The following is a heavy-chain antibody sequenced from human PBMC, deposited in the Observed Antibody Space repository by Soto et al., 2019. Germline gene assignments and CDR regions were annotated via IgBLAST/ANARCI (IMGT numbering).Heavy chain of an antibody. CDR3: TVDRSAYYFDF. D-gene: IGHD3-22*01. CDR2: IYSGGST. Sequence: GGSLRLSCAASGFTVSTNYMSWLRQAPGKGLEWVSFIYSGGSTYYADSVKGRFTISRDTSKNTLFLQMNNLRAEDTAVYYCTVDRSAYYFDFWGQGTLVTVSS. J-gene: IGHJ4*02. CDR1: GFTVSTNY. V-gene: IGHV3-53*01.